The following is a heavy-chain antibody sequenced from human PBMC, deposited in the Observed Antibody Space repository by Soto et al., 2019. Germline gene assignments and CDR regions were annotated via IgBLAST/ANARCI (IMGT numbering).Heavy chain of an antibody. CDR2: IYHSGST. V-gene: IGHV4-4*02. J-gene: IGHJ4*02. CDR1: GNSISTTNW. CDR3: ARDVGYHYDGSPSGQFDF. Sequence: SETLSLTCVVSGNSISTTNWWSWVRQSPGKGLEWIGEIYHSGSTNYNPSLKSRVTISVDKSKNQFSLKLSPVTAADTAVYYCARDVGYHYDGSPSGQFDFWGQGTLVTVSS. D-gene: IGHD3-22*01.